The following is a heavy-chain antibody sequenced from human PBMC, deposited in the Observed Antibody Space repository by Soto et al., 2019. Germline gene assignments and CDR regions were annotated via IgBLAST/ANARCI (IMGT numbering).Heavy chain of an antibody. V-gene: IGHV3-74*01. CDR1: GFTFSSYA. Sequence: PGGSLRLSCAASGFTFSSYAMSWVRQAPGKGLVWVSRINSDGSSTSYADSVKGRFTISRDNAKNTLYLQMNSLRAEDTAVYYCARVVLRYFDWWPLGMDVWGQGTTVTVSS. CDR3: ARVVLRYFDWWPLGMDV. D-gene: IGHD3-9*01. J-gene: IGHJ6*02. CDR2: INSDGSST.